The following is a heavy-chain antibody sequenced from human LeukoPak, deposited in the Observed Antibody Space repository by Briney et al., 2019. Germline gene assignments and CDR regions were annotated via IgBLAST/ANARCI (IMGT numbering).Heavy chain of an antibody. CDR3: ARQLGYCSDGSCYFVF. CDR1: GFTFSNYA. D-gene: IGHD2-15*01. V-gene: IGHV3-23*01. Sequence: GGSLRLSCAASGFTFSNYAMSWVRQAPGRGLEWISATSTDGGNTYYADSVKGRFTISRDKSKNTAHLQMNSLRAEDTAVYHCARQLGYCSDGSCYFVFWGQGTLVTVSS. J-gene: IGHJ4*02. CDR2: TSTDGGNT.